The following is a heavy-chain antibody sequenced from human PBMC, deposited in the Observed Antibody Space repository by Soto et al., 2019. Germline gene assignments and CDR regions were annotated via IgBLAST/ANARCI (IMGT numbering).Heavy chain of an antibody. V-gene: IGHV3-66*04. CDR2: IYSGGST. CDR1: GFTVSSNY. J-gene: IGHJ6*03. Sequence: EVQLVESGGGLVQPGGSLRLSCAASGFTVSSNYMSWVRKAPGKGLEWVSVIYSGGSTYYADSVKGRFTISRDNSKNTLYLQMNSLRAEDTAVYYCARRDYYYYYMDVWGKGTTVTVSS. CDR3: ARRDYYYYYMDV.